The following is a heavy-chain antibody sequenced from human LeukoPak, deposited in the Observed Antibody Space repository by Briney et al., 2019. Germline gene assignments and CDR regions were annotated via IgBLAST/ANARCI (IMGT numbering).Heavy chain of an antibody. J-gene: IGHJ4*02. D-gene: IGHD3-3*01. Sequence: GGSLRLSCAASGFTFSSYGMHWVRQAPGKGLEWVAVISYDGSNKYYADSVKGRFTISRDNTKNSLYLQMDSLRAEDTAVFYCARDQYDTWSRRGNFDSWGQGTLVIVSS. CDR1: GFTFSSYG. V-gene: IGHV3-30*03. CDR2: ISYDGSNK. CDR3: ARDQYDTWSRRGNFDS.